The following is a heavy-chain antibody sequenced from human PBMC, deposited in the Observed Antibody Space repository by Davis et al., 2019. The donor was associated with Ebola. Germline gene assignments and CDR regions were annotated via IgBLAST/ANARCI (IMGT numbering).Heavy chain of an antibody. CDR1: GFTFSSYA. D-gene: IGHD3-22*01. J-gene: IGHJ5*02. CDR3: ARDPYYYDSSGYYP. Sequence: GGSLRLSCVASGFTFSSYAMHWVRQAPGKGLEWVAVISYDGSNKYYADSVKGRFTISRDNSKNTLYLQMNSLRAEDTAVYYCARDPYYYDSSGYYPWGQGTLVTVSS. V-gene: IGHV3-30-3*01. CDR2: ISYDGSNK.